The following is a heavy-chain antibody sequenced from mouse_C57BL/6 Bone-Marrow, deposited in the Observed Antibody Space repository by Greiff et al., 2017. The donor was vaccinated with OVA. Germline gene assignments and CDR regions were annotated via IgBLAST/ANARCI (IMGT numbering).Heavy chain of an antibody. CDR1: GYTFTSYG. J-gene: IGHJ3*01. CDR2: IYPRSGNT. CDR3: AREGLRGGFAY. V-gene: IGHV1-81*01. Sequence: VQLQQSGAELARPGASVKLSCKASGYTFTSYGISWVKQRTGQGLEWIGEIYPRSGNTYYNEKFKGKATLTADKSSSTAYMALRSLTSEDSAVYFCAREGLRGGFAYWGQGTLVTVSA. D-gene: IGHD2-4*01.